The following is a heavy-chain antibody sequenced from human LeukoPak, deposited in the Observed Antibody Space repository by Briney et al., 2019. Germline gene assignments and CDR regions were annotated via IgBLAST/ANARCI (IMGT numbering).Heavy chain of an antibody. CDR2: IIPIFGTA. V-gene: IGHV1-69*05. Sequence: GASVKVSCKASGGTFSSYAISWVRQAPGQGLEWMGGIIPIFGTANYAQKFQGRVTITTDESTSTAYMELSSLRSEDTAVYYCASGGDLMVYFDYWGQGTLVTVSS. J-gene: IGHJ4*02. D-gene: IGHD2-21*02. CDR3: ASGGDLMVYFDY. CDR1: GGTFSSYA.